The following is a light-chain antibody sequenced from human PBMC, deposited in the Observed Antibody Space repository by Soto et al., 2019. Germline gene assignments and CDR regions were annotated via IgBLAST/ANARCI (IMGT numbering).Light chain of an antibody. Sequence: EIVLTQSPATLSLSPGERATLSCRASESVSTFLAWYQQKPGQAPRLLIYEASSRATGIPARFSGGGSGTVFTLTISRIEHEDFAVYYCQQRSNWPWTSGQ. J-gene: IGKJ1*01. CDR1: ESVSTF. CDR3: QQRSNWPWT. V-gene: IGKV3-11*01. CDR2: EAS.